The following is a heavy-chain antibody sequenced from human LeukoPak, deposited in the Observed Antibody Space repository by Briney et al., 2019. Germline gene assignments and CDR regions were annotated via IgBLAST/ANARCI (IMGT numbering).Heavy chain of an antibody. J-gene: IGHJ4*02. CDR2: IYSGGST. CDR1: GFTVSSHY. CDR3: AKTHDY. V-gene: IGHV3-66*02. Sequence: GGSLRLSCSASGFTVSSHYMSWVRQAPGKGLEWVSVIYSGGSTYYADSVKGRFTISRDNSKNTLYLQMNSLRTEDTAVYYCAKTHDYWGQGTQVTVSS.